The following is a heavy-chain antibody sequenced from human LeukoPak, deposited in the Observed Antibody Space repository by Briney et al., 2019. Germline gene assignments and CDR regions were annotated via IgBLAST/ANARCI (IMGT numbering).Heavy chain of an antibody. CDR3: VKSASTWYLFDY. J-gene: IGHJ4*02. V-gene: IGHV3-30-3*01. CDR2: ISYDGSNK. D-gene: IGHD6-13*01. Sequence: GRSLRLSCAASGFTFSSYAMHWVRQAPGKGLEWVAVISYDGSNKYYADSVKGRFTISRDNSKNTLYLQMNSLRAEDTAVYYCVKSASTWYLFDYWGQGTLVTVSS. CDR1: GFTFSSYA.